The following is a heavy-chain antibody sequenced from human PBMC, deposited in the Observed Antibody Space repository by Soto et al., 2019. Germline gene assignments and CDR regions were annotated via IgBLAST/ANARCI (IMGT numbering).Heavy chain of an antibody. D-gene: IGHD1-26*01. J-gene: IGHJ4*02. V-gene: IGHV1-18*04. CDR2: ISAYNGNT. Sequence: QVRLVQSGAEVKKPGASVKVSCKASGYTFTSYGISWVRQAPGQGLEWMGWISAYNGNTNYTQKLQGRVTMTTGTSTITAYMELRSLRSDDTAVYYGVRLGETTSGSSFYYWGQVTLVTVSS. CDR1: GYTFTSYG. CDR3: VRLGETTSGSSFYY.